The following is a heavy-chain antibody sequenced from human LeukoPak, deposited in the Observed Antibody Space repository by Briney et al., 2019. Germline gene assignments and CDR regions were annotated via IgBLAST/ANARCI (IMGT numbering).Heavy chain of an antibody. CDR1: GFTFSSYT. J-gene: IGHJ4*02. CDR2: ISSDGGTT. CDR3: VRSDCSSASCYTGSN. D-gene: IGHD2-2*02. V-gene: IGHV3-64*01. Sequence: PGGSLRLSCAASGFTFSSYTMHWVRQAPGKGLAYVSGISSDGGTTYYGNSVKGRFTISRDNSKNTVYLQMGSLRAEDMAVYYCVRSDCSSASCYTGSNWGQGTLVTVSS.